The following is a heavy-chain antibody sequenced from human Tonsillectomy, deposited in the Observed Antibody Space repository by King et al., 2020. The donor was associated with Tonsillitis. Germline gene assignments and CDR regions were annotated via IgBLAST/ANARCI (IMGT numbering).Heavy chain of an antibody. V-gene: IGHV1-69*06. CDR1: GGTFSNYG. Sequence: QLVQSGAEVKKPGSSVKVSCKASGGTFSNYGVIWVRQAPGQGLEWMGGIVRMLGSPNYAQKFEGLVTITADKSATTAYLELSSLRFEDTALYYCARTAKVDFDGNPAWYFDLWGRGTLVTVSS. J-gene: IGHJ2*01. CDR3: ARTAKVDFDGNPAWYFDL. CDR2: IVRMLGSP. D-gene: IGHD4-23*01.